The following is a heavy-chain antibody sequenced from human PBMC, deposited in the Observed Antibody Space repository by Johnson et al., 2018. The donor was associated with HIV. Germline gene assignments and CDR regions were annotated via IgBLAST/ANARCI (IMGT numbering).Heavy chain of an antibody. CDR2: ISPDGGST. CDR3: ARGRVNFRCYSSDCPQAFDI. Sequence: VQLVESGGDLVQPGGSLRLSCVASGFTFSSSWIHWVRQAPGKGLVWVSRISPDGGSTSYADFVKGRFTISRDNARATLYLQMNSLRAEDTALYYCARGRVNFRCYSSDCPQAFDIWGQGTMVTVSS. CDR1: GFTFSSSW. D-gene: IGHD6-19*01. V-gene: IGHV3-74*02. J-gene: IGHJ3*02.